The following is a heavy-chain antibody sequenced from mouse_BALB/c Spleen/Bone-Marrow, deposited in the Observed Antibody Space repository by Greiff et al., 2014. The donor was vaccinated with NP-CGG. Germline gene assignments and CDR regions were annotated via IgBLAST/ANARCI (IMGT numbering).Heavy chain of an antibody. CDR2: IYPGNVNT. Sequence: QVQLQQSGPELVKPGASVRIPCKASGYTLTSYYIHWVKQRPGQGLEWIGWIYPGNVNTKYNEKFKGKATLTADKSSSTAYMQLSSLTSEDSAVYFCARDTMDYWGQGTSVTVSS. CDR3: ARDTMDY. V-gene: IGHV1S56*01. CDR1: GYTLTSYY. J-gene: IGHJ4*01.